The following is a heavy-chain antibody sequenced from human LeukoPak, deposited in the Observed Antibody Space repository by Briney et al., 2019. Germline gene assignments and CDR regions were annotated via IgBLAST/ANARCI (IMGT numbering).Heavy chain of an antibody. J-gene: IGHJ4*02. D-gene: IGHD6-13*01. CDR2: INPNSGGT. Sequence: ASVKVSCKASGYTFTGYYMHWVRQAPGQGLEWMGWINPNSGGTSYAQKFQGRVTMTRDTSTSTVYMELSSLRSEDTAVYYCARDTYSSTLGYWGQGTLVTVSS. CDR3: ARDTYSSTLGY. CDR1: GYTFTGYY. V-gene: IGHV1-2*02.